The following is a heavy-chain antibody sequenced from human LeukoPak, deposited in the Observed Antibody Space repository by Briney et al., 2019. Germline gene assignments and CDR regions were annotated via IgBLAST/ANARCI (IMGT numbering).Heavy chain of an antibody. J-gene: IGHJ4*02. CDR1: GFTFSKYA. Sequence: GGSLRLSCAASGFTFSKYAMTWVRQAPGKGLEWVAFIRYDGSNKYYADSVKGRFTISRDNSKNTLYLQMNSLRAEDTAVYYCTKDREATFDYWGQGTLVTVSS. CDR2: IRYDGSNK. D-gene: IGHD1-26*01. CDR3: TKDREATFDY. V-gene: IGHV3-30*02.